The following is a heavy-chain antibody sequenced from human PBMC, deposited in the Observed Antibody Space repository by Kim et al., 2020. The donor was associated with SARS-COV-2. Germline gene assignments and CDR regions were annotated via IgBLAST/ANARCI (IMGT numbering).Heavy chain of an antibody. Sequence: GGSLRLSCAASGFTFSSYAMSWVRQAPGKGLEWVSAISGSGGSTYYADSVKGRFTISRDNSKNTLYLQMNSLRAEDTAVYYCAKDSGRDPDYYYYYYGMDVWGQGTTVTVSS. CDR3: AKDSGRDPDYYYYYYGMDV. J-gene: IGHJ6*02. D-gene: IGHD3-10*01. V-gene: IGHV3-23*01. CDR2: ISGSGGST. CDR1: GFTFSSYA.